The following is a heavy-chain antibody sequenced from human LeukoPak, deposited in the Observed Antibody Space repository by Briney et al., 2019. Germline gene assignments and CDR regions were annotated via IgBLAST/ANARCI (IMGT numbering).Heavy chain of an antibody. D-gene: IGHD3-9*01. CDR2: IKQDGSEQ. J-gene: IGHJ1*01. Sequence: PGGSLRLSCAASGFTFSHYYMSWVRQAPGKGLEWVANIKQDGSEQFYLDSVKGRFTISRDNAKNSLYLQMNSLRAEDTAVYYCARDILTGSQSRFQHWGQGTLVTVSS. CDR3: ARDILTGSQSRFQH. V-gene: IGHV3-7*01. CDR1: GFTFSHYY.